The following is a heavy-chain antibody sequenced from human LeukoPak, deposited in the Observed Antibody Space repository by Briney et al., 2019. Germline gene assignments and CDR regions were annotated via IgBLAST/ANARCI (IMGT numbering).Heavy chain of an antibody. CDR2: ISYDGSNK. CDR3: AKAPYGDYGWFDP. Sequence: GGSLRLSCAASGFTFSSYGMHWVRQAPGKGLEWVAVISYDGSNKYYADSVKGRFTISRDNSKNTLYLQMNSLRAEDTAVYYCAKAPYGDYGWFDPWGQGTLVTVSS. J-gene: IGHJ5*02. V-gene: IGHV3-30*18. D-gene: IGHD4-17*01. CDR1: GFTFSSYG.